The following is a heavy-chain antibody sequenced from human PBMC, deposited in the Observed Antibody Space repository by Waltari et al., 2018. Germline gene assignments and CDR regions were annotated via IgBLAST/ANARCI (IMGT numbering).Heavy chain of an antibody. J-gene: IGHJ4*02. Sequence: QLQLQQSGPGLVKPSESLSLTCGVSGGSVSNYYWGSWVPQSPGKGLEWIGQIHGRGKTNYNPALESRVTVSMDTSNNQFSLKLTSPTAADTAVYYCARDRGRGLYLDSWGQGTLVTVSP. V-gene: IGHV4-4*02. CDR1: GGSVSNYYW. CDR2: IHGRGKT. CDR3: ARDRGRGLYLDS. D-gene: IGHD1-26*01.